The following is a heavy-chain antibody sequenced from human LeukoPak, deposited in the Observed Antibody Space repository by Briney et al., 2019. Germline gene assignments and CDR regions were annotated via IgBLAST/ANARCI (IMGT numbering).Heavy chain of an antibody. CDR1: GYTFTSYD. J-gene: IGHJ4*02. V-gene: IGHV1-8*03. CDR2: MNPNSGNT. D-gene: IGHD2-15*01. Sequence: GASVKVSCKASGYTFTSYDTNWVRQATGQGLEWMGWMNPNSGNTGYAQKFQGRVTITRNTSISTAYMELSSLRSEDTAVYYCARADCSGGSCYHTGFDYWGQGTLVTVSS. CDR3: ARADCSGGSCYHTGFDY.